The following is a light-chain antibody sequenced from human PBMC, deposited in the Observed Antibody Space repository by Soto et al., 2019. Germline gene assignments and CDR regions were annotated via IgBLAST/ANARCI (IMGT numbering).Light chain of an antibody. CDR1: SSDVGGYNY. V-gene: IGLV2-11*01. CDR3: CSYAGSYVV. J-gene: IGLJ2*01. Sequence: QSALTQPRSVSGSPGQSVTISCTGTSSDVGGYNYVSWYQQHPGKAPKLMIYDVSKRPSGVPDRFSGSKSGNTASLTISGHQAEDEADYYCCSYAGSYVVFGGGTQLTVL. CDR2: DVS.